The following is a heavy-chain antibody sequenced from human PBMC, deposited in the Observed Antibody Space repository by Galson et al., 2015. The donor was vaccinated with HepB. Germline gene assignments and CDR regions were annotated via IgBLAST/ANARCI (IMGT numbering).Heavy chain of an antibody. Sequence: SLRLSCAASGFTFSSYAMHWVRQAPGKGLEWVAVISYDGSNKYYADSVKGRFTISRDNSKNTLYLQMNSLRAEDTAVYYCARDGTYCSGGSRYLDAFDIWGQGTMVTVSS. CDR2: ISYDGSNK. CDR1: GFTFSSYA. V-gene: IGHV3-30*04. CDR3: ARDGTYCSGGSRYLDAFDI. J-gene: IGHJ3*02. D-gene: IGHD2-15*01.